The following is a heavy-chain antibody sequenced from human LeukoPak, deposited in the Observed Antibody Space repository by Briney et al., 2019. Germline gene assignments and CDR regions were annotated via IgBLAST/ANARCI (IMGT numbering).Heavy chain of an antibody. V-gene: IGHV1-46*01. Sequence: ASVTVSCTTSGYTFTSYYMHWVRQAPGQGLEWMGIFNPSGGSTSYAQKFQGRVTMTRDTSTSTVYMELSSLRSEDTAVYYCARAPVTKYYFDYWGQGTLVTVSS. CDR1: GYTFTSYY. CDR3: ARAPVTKYYFDY. D-gene: IGHD4-17*01. J-gene: IGHJ4*02. CDR2: FNPSGGST.